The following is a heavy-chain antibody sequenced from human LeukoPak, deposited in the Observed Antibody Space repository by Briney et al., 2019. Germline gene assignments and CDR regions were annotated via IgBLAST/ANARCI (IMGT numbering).Heavy chain of an antibody. CDR2: IKQDGSEK. J-gene: IGHJ4*02. Sequence: PGGSLRLSCAASGFTFSSYWMSWVRQAPGKGLEWVANIKQDGSEKCYVDSVKGRFTISRDNAKNSLYLQMNSLRAEDTAVYYCAREGYYYDSSGYYYFGYWGQGTLVTVSS. V-gene: IGHV3-7*01. CDR1: GFTFSSYW. D-gene: IGHD3-22*01. CDR3: AREGYYYDSSGYYYFGY.